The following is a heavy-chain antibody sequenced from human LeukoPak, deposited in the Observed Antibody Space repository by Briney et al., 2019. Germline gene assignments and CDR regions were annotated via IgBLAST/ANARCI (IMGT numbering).Heavy chain of an antibody. Sequence: GGSLRLSCAVSGFTLSGAWMHWVRQAPAKGLMWVSRINDDGSNTRHADSVKGRFTISRDIAKNTLYLQMNSLRAEDTAVYYCTRVSGLGMNEYYYLWGQGTLVTVSS. D-gene: IGHD3-10*01. J-gene: IGHJ4*02. CDR3: TRVSGLGMNEYYYL. CDR1: GFTLSGAW. V-gene: IGHV3-74*01. CDR2: INDDGSNT.